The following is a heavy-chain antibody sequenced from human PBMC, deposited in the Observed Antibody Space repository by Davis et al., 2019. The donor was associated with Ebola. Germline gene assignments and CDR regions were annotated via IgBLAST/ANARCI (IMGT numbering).Heavy chain of an antibody. J-gene: IGHJ4*02. Sequence: PGGSLRLSCAASGFTFDDYAMHWVRQAPGKGLEWVSGISWNSGSIGYADSVKGRFTISRDNAKNSLYLQMNSLRAEDTALYYCAKALEKWLAPGGFDYWGQGTLVTVSS. CDR3: AKALEKWLAPGGFDY. V-gene: IGHV3-9*01. CDR2: ISWNSGSI. CDR1: GFTFDDYA. D-gene: IGHD6-19*01.